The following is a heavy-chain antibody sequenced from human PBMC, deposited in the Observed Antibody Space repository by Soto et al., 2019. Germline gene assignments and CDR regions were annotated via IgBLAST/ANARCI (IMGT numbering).Heavy chain of an antibody. CDR3: ARGRYGDY. D-gene: IGHD1-1*01. V-gene: IGHV1-18*01. J-gene: IGHJ4*02. CDR2: ISAHNGNT. CDR1: GYGFTTYG. Sequence: QVHLVQSGAEVKKPGASVKVSCNGSGYGFTTYGITWVRQAPGQGLEWMAWISAHNGNTNYAQKLQGRVTVTRDTSTSTAYMELRRLRSDDTAVYYCARGRYGDYWGQGALVTVSS.